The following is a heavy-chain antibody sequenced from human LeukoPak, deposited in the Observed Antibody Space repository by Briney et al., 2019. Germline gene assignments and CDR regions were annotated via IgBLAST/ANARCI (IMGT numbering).Heavy chain of an antibody. CDR1: GGSISSGSYY. Sequence: SQTLSLTCTVSGGSISSGSYYWSWIRQPAGKGLEWIGRIYSSGSTNYNPSLKSRVTISVDTSKNQFSLKLSSVTAADTAVYYCASPYCSGGSCYDAFDIWGQGTMVTVSS. J-gene: IGHJ3*02. CDR3: ASPYCSGGSCYDAFDI. V-gene: IGHV4-61*02. D-gene: IGHD2-15*01. CDR2: IYSSGST.